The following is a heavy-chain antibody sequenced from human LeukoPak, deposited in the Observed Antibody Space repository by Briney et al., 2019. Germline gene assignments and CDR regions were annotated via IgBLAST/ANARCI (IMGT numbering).Heavy chain of an antibody. V-gene: IGHV3-74*01. CDR2: INSDGSST. J-gene: IGHJ4*02. Sequence: GGSLRLSCAASGFTFSNYWMHWVRQAPGKGLVWVSRINSDGSSTTYADSVKGRFTISRDNAKNTLYLQMNSLRAEDTAVYYCVREPQAEYYFDYWGQGTLVTVSS. D-gene: IGHD1-14*01. CDR3: VREPQAEYYFDY. CDR1: GFTFSNYW.